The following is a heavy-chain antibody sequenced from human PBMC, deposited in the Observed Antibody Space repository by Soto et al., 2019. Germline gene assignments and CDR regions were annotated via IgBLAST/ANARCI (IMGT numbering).Heavy chain of an antibody. J-gene: IGHJ5*02. V-gene: IGHV4-39*07. CDR1: GGSISSSSYY. D-gene: IGHD3-10*01. CDR3: ARQRITMVRGNNWFDP. CDR2: IYYSGST. Sequence: SETLSLTCTVSGGSISSSSYYWGWIRQPPGKGLEWIGSIYYSGSTYYNPSLKSRVTISVDTSKNQFSLKLSSVTAADTAVYYCARQRITMVRGNNWFDPWGQGTLVTVSS.